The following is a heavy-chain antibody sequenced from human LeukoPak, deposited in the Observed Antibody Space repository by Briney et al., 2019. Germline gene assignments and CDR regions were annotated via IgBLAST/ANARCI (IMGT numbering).Heavy chain of an antibody. D-gene: IGHD3-22*01. CDR1: GGSISSGGYY. V-gene: IGHV4-31*03. J-gene: IGHJ3*02. CDR3: ARVGYYDSSGLPSPFDI. CDR2: IYYSGST. Sequence: SEALSLTCTVSGGSISSGGYYWRWIRQHPGKGLEWIGYIYYSGSTYYNPSLKSRVTISVDTSKNQFSLKLSSVTAAGTAVYYCARVGYYDSSGLPSPFDIWGQGTMVTVSS.